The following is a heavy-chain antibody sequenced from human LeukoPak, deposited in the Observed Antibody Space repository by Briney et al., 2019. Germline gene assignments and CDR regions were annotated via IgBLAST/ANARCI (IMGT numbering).Heavy chain of an antibody. D-gene: IGHD2-8*01. J-gene: IGHJ4*02. V-gene: IGHV1-3*01. CDR2: INAGNGDT. CDR3: ARDPCANGVCYFDF. Sequence: ASVKVSCKASGYTFTKYVVHWVRQAPGQRPDWMGWINAGNGDTKYSQNFQDRVTITRDTSTSTAYMELRSLRSDDTAVYYCARDPCANGVCYFDFWGQGTLVTVSS. CDR1: GYTFTKYV.